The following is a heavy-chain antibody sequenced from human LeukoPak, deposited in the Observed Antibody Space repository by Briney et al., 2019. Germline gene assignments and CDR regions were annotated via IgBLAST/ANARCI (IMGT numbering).Heavy chain of an antibody. D-gene: IGHD6-19*01. J-gene: IGHJ4*02. CDR3: ARQAYSSGWWFDY. CDR1: GGSISSGDYY. Sequence: SETLSLTCTVSGGSISSGDYYWSWIRQPPGKGLEWIGYIYYSGSTYYNPSLKSRVTISVDTSKNQFSLKLSSVTAADTAVYYCARQAYSSGWWFDYWGQGTLVTVSS. V-gene: IGHV4-30-4*01. CDR2: IYYSGST.